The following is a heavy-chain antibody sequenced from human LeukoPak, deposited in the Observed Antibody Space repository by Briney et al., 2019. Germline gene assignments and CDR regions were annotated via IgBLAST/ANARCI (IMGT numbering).Heavy chain of an antibody. J-gene: IGHJ4*02. Sequence: SETLSLTCTVSGGSVSSSDYYWGWIRQPPGERLEWIGTIYYNGNTYYNPSLQSRVIISVDTSKNQFSLKLTSVTAPDTAVYYCARTVGTHRFDYWGQGILVTVSS. V-gene: IGHV4-39*01. CDR1: GGSVSSSDYY. D-gene: IGHD4-23*01. CDR3: ARTVGTHRFDY. CDR2: IYYNGNT.